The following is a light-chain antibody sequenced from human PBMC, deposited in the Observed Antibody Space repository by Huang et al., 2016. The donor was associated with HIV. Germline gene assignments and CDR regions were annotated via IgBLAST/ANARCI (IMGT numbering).Light chain of an antibody. Sequence: DIQMTQSPSSLSASVGDRVTISCRASQSISTYLNWYQQKPGTAPKVLIYGASKLQNGVPSRFSGSGSGTDFTLTISSLQPEDFATYFCQQSYSTPPYTFGQGTKLEIK. CDR1: QSISTY. CDR2: GAS. V-gene: IGKV1-39*01. CDR3: QQSYSTPPYT. J-gene: IGKJ2*01.